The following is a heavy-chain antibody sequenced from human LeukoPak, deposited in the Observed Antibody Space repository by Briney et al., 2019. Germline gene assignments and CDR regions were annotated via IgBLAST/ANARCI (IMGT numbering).Heavy chain of an antibody. D-gene: IGHD3-9*01. CDR3: ARFNIRLRYFGGFARYEAFGI. CDR2: IYYSGST. CDR1: AGSISSYY. V-gene: IGHV4-59*01. J-gene: IGHJ3*02. Sequence: SETLSLTCTVSAGSISSYYWSWIRQPPGQGLEWSGYIYYSGSTNYNPSLTTRVTISVDTSKNQFSLKLSSVTAADTAVYYCARFNIRLRYFGGFARYEAFGIWGQGTMVTVSS.